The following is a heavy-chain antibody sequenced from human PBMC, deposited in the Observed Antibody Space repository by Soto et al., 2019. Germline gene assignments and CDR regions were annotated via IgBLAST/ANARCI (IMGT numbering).Heavy chain of an antibody. J-gene: IGHJ6*02. CDR2: ISYDGSNK. CDR1: GVTLSSYA. CDR3: ARDLPLDFWSGYYTHYYYYYGMDV. D-gene: IGHD3-3*01. V-gene: IGHV3-30-3*01. Sequence: PXGSLRLSCAASGVTLSSYAMHWVRQAPGKGLDWVAVISYDGSNKYYADSVKGRFTISRDNSKNTLYLQMNSLRAEDTAVYYCARDLPLDFWSGYYTHYYYYYGMDVWGQGTTVTVSS.